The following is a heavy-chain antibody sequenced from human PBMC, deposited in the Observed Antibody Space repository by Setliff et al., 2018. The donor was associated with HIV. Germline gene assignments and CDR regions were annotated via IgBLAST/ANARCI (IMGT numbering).Heavy chain of an antibody. D-gene: IGHD3-22*01. CDR1: GYTFSNYD. J-gene: IGHJ4*02. CDR2: INPSGGST. V-gene: IGHV1-46*01. Sequence: GASVKVSCKASGYTFSNYDINWVRQAPGQGLEWMGIINPSGGSTSYAQKFQGRVTMTRDTSTSTVYMELSSLRSEDTAVYYCATTKGLSSGYDYWGQGTLVTVSS. CDR3: ATTKGLSSGYDY.